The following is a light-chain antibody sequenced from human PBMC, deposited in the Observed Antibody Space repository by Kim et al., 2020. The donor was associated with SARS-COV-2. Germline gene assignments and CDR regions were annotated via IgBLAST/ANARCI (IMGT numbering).Light chain of an antibody. V-gene: IGKV3D-7*01. J-gene: IGKJ1*01. CDR1: QSVSSSY. CDR2: GAS. Sequence: PGERVTPSCRASQSVSSSYLTWYQQKPGQAPRLLIYGASTRATGIPARFSGSGSGTDFTLTISSLQPEDFAVYYCQQDYNLPQTFGQGTKVDIK. CDR3: QQDYNLPQT.